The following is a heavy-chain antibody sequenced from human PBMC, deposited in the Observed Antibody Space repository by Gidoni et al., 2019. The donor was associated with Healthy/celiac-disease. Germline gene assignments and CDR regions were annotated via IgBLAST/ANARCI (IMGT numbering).Heavy chain of an antibody. Sequence: QVQLQESGPGLVKPSETLSLTCTVSGYSISSGYYWGWIRPPPGKGLEWIGSIYHSGSTYYNPSLKSRVTISVDTSKNQFSLKLSSVTAADTAVYYCARDSGLGSGVDYWGQGTLVTVSS. CDR1: GYSISSGYY. CDR3: ARDSGLGSGVDY. D-gene: IGHD3-10*01. CDR2: IYHSGST. V-gene: IGHV4-38-2*02. J-gene: IGHJ4*02.